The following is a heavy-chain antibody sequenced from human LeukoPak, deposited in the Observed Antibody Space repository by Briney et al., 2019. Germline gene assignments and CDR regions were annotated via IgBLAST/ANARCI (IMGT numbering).Heavy chain of an antibody. J-gene: IGHJ4*02. V-gene: IGHV1-69*05. Sequence: ASVKVSCKASGGTFSSYAISWVRQAPGQGLEWMGGIIPIFGTANYAQKFQGRVTITTDESTSTAYMELSSLRSEDTAVYYCARDVIAVAGTGYFDYWGQGTLVTVPS. CDR3: ARDVIAVAGTGYFDY. CDR2: IIPIFGTA. D-gene: IGHD6-19*01. CDR1: GGTFSSYA.